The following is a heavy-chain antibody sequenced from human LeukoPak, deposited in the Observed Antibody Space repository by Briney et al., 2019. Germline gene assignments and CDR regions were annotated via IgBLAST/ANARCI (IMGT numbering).Heavy chain of an antibody. CDR3: ARDVSSGYYSY. CDR2: ISSSSSYI. J-gene: IGHJ1*01. D-gene: IGHD3-22*01. Sequence: GGSLSLFFAASGFTFSTYSMNRVRQAPGRGLEWVSSISSSSSYIYYADSVKGRFTISRDNAKNSMYLQMNSLRAEDTAVYYCARDVSSGYYSYWAQGTLVTVPS. V-gene: IGHV3-21*01. CDR1: GFTFSTYS.